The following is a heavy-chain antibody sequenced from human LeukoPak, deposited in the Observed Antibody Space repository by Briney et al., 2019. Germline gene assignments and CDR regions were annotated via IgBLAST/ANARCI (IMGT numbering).Heavy chain of an antibody. CDR2: INPSGGST. Sequence: ASVKVSCKASGYTFTSYYMHWVRQAPAQGHEWMGIINPSGGSTSYAQKFQGRVTMTRNTSTSTVYMQLSSLRSEDTAVYYCARVNSSGWFGYYYYGMDVWGQGTTVTVSS. CDR1: GYTFTSYY. D-gene: IGHD6-19*01. CDR3: ARVNSSGWFGYYYYGMDV. V-gene: IGHV1-46*01. J-gene: IGHJ6*02.